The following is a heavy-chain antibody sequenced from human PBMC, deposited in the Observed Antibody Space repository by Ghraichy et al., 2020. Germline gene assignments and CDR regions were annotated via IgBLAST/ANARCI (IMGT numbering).Heavy chain of an antibody. D-gene: IGHD6-6*01. CDR3: ARRGSFNWFDP. J-gene: IGHJ5*02. CDR1: GGPISSYY. V-gene: IGHV4-59*08. Sequence: SETLSLTCTVSGGPISSYYWSWIRQPPGKGLEWIGYIYYSGSTNYNPSLKSRVTISVDTSKNQFSLKLSSVTAADTAVYYCARRGSFNWFDPWGQGTLVTVSS. CDR2: IYYSGST.